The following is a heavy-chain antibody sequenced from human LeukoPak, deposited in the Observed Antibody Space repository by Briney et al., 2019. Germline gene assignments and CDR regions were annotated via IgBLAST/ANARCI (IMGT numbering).Heavy chain of an antibody. Sequence: PGGSLRLSCAASGFTFSSYGMHWVRQAPGKGLEWVAVISYDGSNKYYADSVKGRFTISRDNSKNTLYLQMHSLRAEDTAVYYCAKDRTHFDYWGQGTLVTVSS. CDR3: AKDRTHFDY. CDR1: GFTFSSYG. D-gene: IGHD3/OR15-3a*01. CDR2: ISYDGSNK. V-gene: IGHV3-30*18. J-gene: IGHJ4*02.